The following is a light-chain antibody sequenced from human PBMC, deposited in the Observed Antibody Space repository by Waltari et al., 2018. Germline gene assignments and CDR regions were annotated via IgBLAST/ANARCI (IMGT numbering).Light chain of an antibody. Sequence: EIVLTQSPGTLSLSPGEGATLTCRASQSVNDNHLAWYRQRPGQAPRRLIYGASSRTSGTPVRFSGSGSGTDFTLTINRLEPEEFAVYYCQQYGTSSPTFGQGTKVEVK. CDR3: QQYGTSSPT. CDR1: QSVNDNH. V-gene: IGKV3-20*01. CDR2: GAS. J-gene: IGKJ1*01.